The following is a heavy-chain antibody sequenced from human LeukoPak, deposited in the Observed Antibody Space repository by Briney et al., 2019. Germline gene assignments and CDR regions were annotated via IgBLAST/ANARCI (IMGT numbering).Heavy chain of an antibody. CDR1: GYTFTDYY. D-gene: IGHD1-26*01. CDR3: ARDIVGASGY. J-gene: IGHJ4*02. CDR2: INPNSGGT. V-gene: IGHV1-2*02. Sequence: ASVKVSCKASGYTFTDYYMHWVRQAPGQGLEWMGWINPNSGGTNYAQKFQGRVTTTRDTSISTAYMELSRLRSDDTAVYYCARDIVGASGYWGQGTLVTVSS.